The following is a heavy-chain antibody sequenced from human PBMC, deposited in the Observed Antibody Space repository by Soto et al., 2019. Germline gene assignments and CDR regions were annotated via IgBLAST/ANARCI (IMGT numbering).Heavy chain of an antibody. D-gene: IGHD3-16*01. J-gene: IGHJ4*02. CDR2: ISYDGSNK. CDR1: GFTFSSYA. V-gene: IGHV3-30-3*01. Sequence: EGSLRLSCAASGFTFSSYAMHWVRQAPGKGLEWVAVISYDGSNKYYADSVKGRFTISRDDSKNTLYLQMNSPRAEDTAVYYCARGPLPGGWGAFGYWGQGTLVTVSS. CDR3: ARGPLPGGWGAFGY.